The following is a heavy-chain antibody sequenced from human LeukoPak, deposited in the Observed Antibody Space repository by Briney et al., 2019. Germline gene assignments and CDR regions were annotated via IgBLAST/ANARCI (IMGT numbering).Heavy chain of an antibody. V-gene: IGHV1-3*01. CDR2: INAGNGNT. J-gene: IGHJ4*02. Sequence: ASVKVSCKASGYTFTSYAMHRVRQAPGQRLEWMGWINAGNGNTKYSQKFQGRVTITRDTSASTAYMELSSLRSEDTAVYYCARDLRATMIPGVYWGQGTLVTVSS. D-gene: IGHD3-22*01. CDR3: ARDLRATMIPGVY. CDR1: GYTFTSYA.